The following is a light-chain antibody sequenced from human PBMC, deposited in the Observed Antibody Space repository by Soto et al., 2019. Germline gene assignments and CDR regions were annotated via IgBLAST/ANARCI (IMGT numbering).Light chain of an antibody. Sequence: DIQMTQSPSSLSASVGDRVTITCRARQDISNYLAWYQQKPGKVPKLLIYAASTLQSGVPSRFSGSGSGTDFTLTISSLQTEDVATYYCQKYNSALWTFGQGTKVEIK. V-gene: IGKV1-27*01. J-gene: IGKJ1*01. CDR1: QDISNY. CDR3: QKYNSALWT. CDR2: AAS.